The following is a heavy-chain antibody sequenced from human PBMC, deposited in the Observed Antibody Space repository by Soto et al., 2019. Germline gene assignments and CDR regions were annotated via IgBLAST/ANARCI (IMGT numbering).Heavy chain of an antibody. CDR3: ARHGFYGDYSPNYFAP. CDR2: IYPSDSTT. D-gene: IGHD4-17*01. V-gene: IGHV5-51*01. J-gene: IGHJ5*02. Sequence: GESLQISCKGSGYSFTNYWIAWVRQMPGKGLEYIGIIYPSDSTTRYSPSFQGQVTISADKSISTAYLQWNSLKASDTAMYYCARHGFYGDYSPNYFAPWGQGTMVTVSS. CDR1: GYSFTNYW.